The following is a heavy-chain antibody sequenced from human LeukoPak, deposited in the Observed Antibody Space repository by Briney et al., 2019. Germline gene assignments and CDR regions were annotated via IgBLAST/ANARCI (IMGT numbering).Heavy chain of an antibody. D-gene: IGHD3-22*01. CDR2: IYPGDSDT. V-gene: IGHV5-51*01. J-gene: IGHJ4*02. CDR1: GYSFTRHW. Sequence: GESLKISCKGSGYSFTRHWIAWVRQMPGKGLEWMGIIYPGDSDTRYSPSFQGHVTISADKSISTAYLQWSSLKASHTAMYYCARHGQYYYDSSGYSFHYWGQGTLVTVSS. CDR3: ARHGQYYYDSSGYSFHY.